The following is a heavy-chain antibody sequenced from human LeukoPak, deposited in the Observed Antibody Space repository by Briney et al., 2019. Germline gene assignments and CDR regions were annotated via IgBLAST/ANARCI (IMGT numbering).Heavy chain of an antibody. CDR1: GFTFSDHY. J-gene: IGHJ3*02. D-gene: IGHD4-23*01. CDR3: ARDQYYGGNSFAFDI. Sequence: GGSLRLSCAASGFTFSDHYMDWVRQAPGKGLEWVGRTRNKANSYTTEYAASVKGRFSISRDDSKNSVHLQMNSLRAEDTALYYCARDQYYGGNSFAFDIWGQGTMVTVSS. CDR2: TRNKANSYTT. V-gene: IGHV3-72*01.